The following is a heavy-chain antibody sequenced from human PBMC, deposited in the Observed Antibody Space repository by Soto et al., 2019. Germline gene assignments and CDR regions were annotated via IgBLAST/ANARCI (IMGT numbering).Heavy chain of an antibody. D-gene: IGHD3-9*01. CDR3: ARATVDTATSLPDY. V-gene: IGHV4-31*03. CDR2: IYYSGST. Sequence: QVQLQESGPGLVKPSQTLSLTCTVSGGSISSGGYYWSWIRQHPGKGLEWIGYIYYSGSTYYNPSLKCRVPISVDMSVNRFSLKLSSVTAADMWLYPCARATVDTATSLPDYWGQGTQVTVSS. J-gene: IGHJ4*02. CDR1: GGSISSGGYY.